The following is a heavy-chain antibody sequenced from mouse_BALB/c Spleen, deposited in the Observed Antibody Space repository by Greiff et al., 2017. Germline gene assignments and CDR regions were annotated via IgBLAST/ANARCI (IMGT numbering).Heavy chain of an antibody. CDR1: GFNIKDTY. J-gene: IGHJ2*01. Sequence: EVRLVEPGAELVKPGASVKLSCTASGFNIKDTYMHWVKQRPEQGLEWIGRIDPANGNTKYDPKFQGKATITADTSSNTAYLQLSSLTSEDTAVYYCARLGASGLRRGDYWGQGTTLTVSS. D-gene: IGHD2-2*01. V-gene: IGHV14-3*02. CDR2: IDPANGNT. CDR3: ARLGASGLRRGDY.